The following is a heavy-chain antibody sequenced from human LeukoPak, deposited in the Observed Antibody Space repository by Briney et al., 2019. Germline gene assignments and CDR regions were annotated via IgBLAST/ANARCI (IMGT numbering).Heavy chain of an antibody. D-gene: IGHD2-2*01. Sequence: GGSLRLSCAASGFTFSSYAMHWVRQAPGKGLEWVAVISYDGSNKYYADSVKGRFTISRDNSKNTLYLQMNSLRAEDTAVYYCARDFYSGSFVLPYWGQGTLVTVSS. CDR1: GFTFSSYA. J-gene: IGHJ4*02. V-gene: IGHV3-30-3*01. CDR3: ARDFYSGSFVLPY. CDR2: ISYDGSNK.